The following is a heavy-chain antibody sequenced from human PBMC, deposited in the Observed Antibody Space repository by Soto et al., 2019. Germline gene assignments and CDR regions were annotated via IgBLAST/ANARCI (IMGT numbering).Heavy chain of an antibody. D-gene: IGHD2-15*01. CDR3: ARDIIDRVVAATGRYYFDY. V-gene: IGHV1-69*13. CDR2: IIPIFGTA. CDR1: GGTFSSYA. J-gene: IGHJ4*02. Sequence: GASVKVSCNSSGGTFSSYAISCVRQAPGQGLEWMGGIIPIFGTANYAQKFQGRVTITADESTSTAYMELSSLRSEHTAVYYCARDIIDRVVAATGRYYFDYWGQGTLVTVSS.